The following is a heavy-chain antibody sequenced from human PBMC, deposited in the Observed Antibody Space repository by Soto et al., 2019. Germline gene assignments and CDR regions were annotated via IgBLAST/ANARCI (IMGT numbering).Heavy chain of an antibody. CDR2: VFYSGSP. CDR3: ARHYNTGEFFDY. V-gene: IGHV4-39*01. Sequence: QLQLQESGPGLVKSSETLSLTCTVSGGSISSSHYWGWIRQPPGKGLEWIGSVFYSGSPYYSPSFKSRITISVDTSKNQFSLGVRSVTATDTTVYFCARHYNTGEFFDYWGQGNLVTVSS. J-gene: IGHJ4*02. D-gene: IGHD3-10*01. CDR1: GGSISSSHY.